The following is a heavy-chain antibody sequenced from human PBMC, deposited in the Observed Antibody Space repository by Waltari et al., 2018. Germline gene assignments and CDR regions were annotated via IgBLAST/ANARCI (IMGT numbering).Heavy chain of an antibody. D-gene: IGHD3-10*01. CDR2: IIPIFGTA. CDR3: ARVRVYGSGSYYGGFDY. Sequence: QVQLVQSGAEVKKPGSSVKVSCKASGGTFRGYAIRWVRPAPGQGLEWMGGIIPIFGTANYAQKFQGRVTITADESTSTAYMELSSLRSEDTAVYYCARVRVYGSGSYYGGFDYWGQGTLVTVSS. J-gene: IGHJ4*02. CDR1: GGTFRGYA. V-gene: IGHV1-69*01.